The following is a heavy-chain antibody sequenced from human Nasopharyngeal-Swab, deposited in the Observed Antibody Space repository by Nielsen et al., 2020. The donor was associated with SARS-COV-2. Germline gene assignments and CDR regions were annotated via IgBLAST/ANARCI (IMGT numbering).Heavy chain of an antibody. Sequence: GESLKISCAASGFTFSSYSMNWVRQAPGKGLEWVSSISSSSSYIYYAGSVKGRFTISRDNAKNSLYLQMNSLRAEDTAVYYCAREGVTTFAGYYFDYWGQGTLVTVSS. V-gene: IGHV3-21*01. CDR1: GFTFSSYS. D-gene: IGHD3-16*01. CDR2: ISSSSSYI. CDR3: AREGVTTFAGYYFDY. J-gene: IGHJ4*02.